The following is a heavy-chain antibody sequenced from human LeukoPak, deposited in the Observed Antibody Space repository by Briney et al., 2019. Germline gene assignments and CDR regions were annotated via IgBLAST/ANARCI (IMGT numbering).Heavy chain of an antibody. Sequence: RGESLKISHKGSGYSFTSYWIGWVRQMPGKGLEWMGIIYPGDYDTRYSPCFQGQVTISADNSIRTAYLQWSSLKASDTAMYYCARRTVTGDYDFDYWGQGTLVTVSS. V-gene: IGHV5-51*01. CDR1: GYSFTSYW. J-gene: IGHJ4*02. D-gene: IGHD6-19*01. CDR3: ARRTVTGDYDFDY. CDR2: IYPGDYDT.